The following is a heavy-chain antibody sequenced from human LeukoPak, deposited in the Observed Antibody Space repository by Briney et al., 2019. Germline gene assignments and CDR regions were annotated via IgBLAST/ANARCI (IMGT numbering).Heavy chain of an antibody. V-gene: IGHV3-23*01. D-gene: IGHD3-10*01. J-gene: IGHJ4*02. Sequence: PGGSVRLSCAASGFTFSSYAMTWVRQAPGKGLEWVSAISGSGHNTYYADSVKGRFTISRDNSKNTVYLQMNSLRAEDTALYYCAKWREGTMVYFDYWGQGPLVTVSS. CDR1: GFTFSSYA. CDR3: AKWREGTMVYFDY. CDR2: ISGSGHNT.